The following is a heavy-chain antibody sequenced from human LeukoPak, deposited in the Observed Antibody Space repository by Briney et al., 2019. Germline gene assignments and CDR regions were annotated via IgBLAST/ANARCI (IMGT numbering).Heavy chain of an antibody. J-gene: IGHJ3*02. CDR2: IRSRANSYAT. CDR3: TTRRPDAFDI. Sequence: GGSLRPSCAVSGFTLTASAMHWIRQAAGNGREWVGRIRSRANSYATEYAASVNGRFTISRDDSKNTAYLQMNSLKTEVTAVYYCTTRRPDAFDIWGQGTMVTVSS. V-gene: IGHV3-73*01. CDR1: GFTLTASA.